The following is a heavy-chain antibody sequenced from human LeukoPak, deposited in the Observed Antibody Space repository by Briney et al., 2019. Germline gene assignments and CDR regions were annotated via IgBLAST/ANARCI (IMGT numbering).Heavy chain of an antibody. CDR2: ISYDGSNK. V-gene: IGHV3-30*04. CDR1: GFTFSSYA. J-gene: IGHJ5*02. Sequence: GGSLRLSCAASGFTFSSYAMHWVRQAPGKGLEWGAVISYDGSNKYYADSVKGRFTISRDNSKNTLYLQMNSLRAEDTAVYYCARGEYFDWLTSLLRYNWFDPWGQGTLVTVSS. D-gene: IGHD3-9*01. CDR3: ARGEYFDWLTSLLRYNWFDP.